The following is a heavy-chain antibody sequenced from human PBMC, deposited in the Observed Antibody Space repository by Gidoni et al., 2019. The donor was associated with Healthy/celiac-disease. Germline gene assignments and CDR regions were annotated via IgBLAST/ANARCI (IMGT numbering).Heavy chain of an antibody. V-gene: IGHV1-69*01. CDR2: IIPIFGTA. D-gene: IGHD2-21*02. Sequence: QVPLVQSGAEVKKPGSSVKVSCKASGGTFSSYAIRWVRQAPGQGLEWMGGIIPIFGTANYAQKFQGRVTITADESTSTAYMELSSLRSEDTAVYYCARHLAYCGGDCYSRFDYWGQGTLVTVSS. CDR3: ARHLAYCGGDCYSRFDY. J-gene: IGHJ4*02. CDR1: GGTFSSYA.